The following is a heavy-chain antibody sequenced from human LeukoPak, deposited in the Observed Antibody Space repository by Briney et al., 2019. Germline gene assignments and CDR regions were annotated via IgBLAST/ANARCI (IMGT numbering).Heavy chain of an antibody. D-gene: IGHD5-24*01. Sequence: SVKVSCKASGGSFSSSAISWVRQAPGQGLEWMGGIIPIFGTADYAQKFQGRVTITTDESTSTAYMELSSLRSEDTAVYYCARDLIGGEMATTDPKNGFDLWGRGTLVTVSS. V-gene: IGHV1-69*05. CDR2: IIPIFGTA. CDR1: GGSFSSSA. J-gene: IGHJ2*01. CDR3: ARDLIGGEMATTDPKNGFDL.